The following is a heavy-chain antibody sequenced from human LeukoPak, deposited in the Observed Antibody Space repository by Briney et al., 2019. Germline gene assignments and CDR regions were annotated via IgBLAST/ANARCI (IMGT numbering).Heavy chain of an antibody. V-gene: IGHV3-23*01. CDR3: AKDGASGSYGGEAFDI. D-gene: IGHD1-26*01. CDR1: GFTFSRYG. CDR2: IGGSGGST. J-gene: IGHJ3*02. Sequence: GGSLRLSCAASGFTFSRYGMSWVRQAPGKGLEWVSAIGGSGGSTHYADSVKGRFTISRDNSKNTLDLQMNSLRAEDTAVYYCAKDGASGSYGGEAFDIWGQGTMVTVSS.